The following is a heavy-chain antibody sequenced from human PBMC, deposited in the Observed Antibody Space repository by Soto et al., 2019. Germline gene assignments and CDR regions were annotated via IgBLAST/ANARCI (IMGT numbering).Heavy chain of an antibody. J-gene: IGHJ4*02. V-gene: IGHV3-7*01. D-gene: IGHD3-10*02. CDR1: GFTFSSYW. CDR3: VNAWYNDVWGSYFDY. Sequence: EVQLVESGGGLVQPGGSLRLSCAASGFTFSSYWMTWVRQAPGKGLEWVANIKEDGSGKYYVDSVKGRFTISRDNTKKSVYLQLNSLRAEDTATYYCVNAWYNDVWGSYFDYWGQGNLVTVSS. CDR2: IKEDGSGK.